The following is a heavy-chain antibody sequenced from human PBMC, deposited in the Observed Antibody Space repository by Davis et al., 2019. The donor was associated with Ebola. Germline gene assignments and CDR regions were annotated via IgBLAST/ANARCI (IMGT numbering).Heavy chain of an antibody. Sequence: PSETLSLTCTVPGGSISSHYWSWIRQPPGKGLEWIRYIYYSGITNYNPSLKSRVTISVDTSKNQFSLKLSSVTAADTAVYYCARGQGSSWFYYYYGMDVWGQGTTVTVSS. V-gene: IGHV4-59*11. CDR2: IYYSGIT. CDR1: GGSISSHY. J-gene: IGHJ6*02. CDR3: ARGQGSSWFYYYYGMDV. D-gene: IGHD6-13*01.